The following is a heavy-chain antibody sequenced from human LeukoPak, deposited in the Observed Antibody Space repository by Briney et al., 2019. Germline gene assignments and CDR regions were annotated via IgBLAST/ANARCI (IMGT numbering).Heavy chain of an antibody. V-gene: IGHV3-30*02. J-gene: IGHJ4*02. Sequence: PGGSLRLSCAASGFTFSTYGMHWVRQAPGKGLDWVAFIPSDETDKFYADSVRGRFTISRDNSRNTLYLQINSLTNEDTAVYYCTKGRPGIGEILDDWGWGTLVIVSS. D-gene: IGHD3-10*01. CDR2: IPSDETDK. CDR1: GFTFSTYG. CDR3: TKGRPGIGEILDD.